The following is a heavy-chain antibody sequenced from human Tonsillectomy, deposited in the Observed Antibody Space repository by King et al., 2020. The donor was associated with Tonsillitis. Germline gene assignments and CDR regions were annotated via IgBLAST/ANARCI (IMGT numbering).Heavy chain of an antibody. V-gene: IGHV4-59*08. J-gene: IGHJ3*02. D-gene: IGHD3-10*01. CDR2: INYSGST. CDR3: ARHSGGNHAVFDI. CDR1: GGSISSYY. Sequence: QLQESGPGLVKSSETLSLTCTVSGGSISSYYWSWIRPPPGKGLEWIGYINYSGSTNYNPSLKSRVTISEDTSKNQFSLRLSSVTAADTAVYYCARHSGGNHAVFDIWGQGTVVTVSS.